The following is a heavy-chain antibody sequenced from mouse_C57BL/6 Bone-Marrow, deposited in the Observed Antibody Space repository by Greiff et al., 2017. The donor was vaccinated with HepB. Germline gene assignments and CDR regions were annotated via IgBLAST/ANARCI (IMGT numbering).Heavy chain of an antibody. V-gene: IGHV3-6*01. Sequence: VQLKESGPGLVKPSQSLSLTCSVTGYSITSGYYWNWIRQFPGNKLEWMGYISYDGSNNYNPSLKNRISITRDTSKNQFFLKLNSVTTEDTATYYCARGLCDVWGTGTTVTVSS. CDR3: ARGLCDV. CDR1: GYSITSGYY. CDR2: ISYDGSN. J-gene: IGHJ1*03. D-gene: IGHD6-1*01.